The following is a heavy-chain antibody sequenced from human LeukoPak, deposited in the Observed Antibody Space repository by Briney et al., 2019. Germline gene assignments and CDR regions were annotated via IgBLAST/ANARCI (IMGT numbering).Heavy chain of an antibody. CDR2: ISYDGSNK. Sequence: GRSLRLSCAASGFTFSSYGMHWVRQAPGKGLEWVAVISYDGSNKYYADSVKGRFTISRDNSKNTLYLQMNSLRAEDTAVYYCAKDLYMVRDLIDYWGQGTLVTVSS. J-gene: IGHJ4*02. CDR3: AKDLYMVRDLIDY. V-gene: IGHV3-30*18. D-gene: IGHD3-10*01. CDR1: GFTFSSYG.